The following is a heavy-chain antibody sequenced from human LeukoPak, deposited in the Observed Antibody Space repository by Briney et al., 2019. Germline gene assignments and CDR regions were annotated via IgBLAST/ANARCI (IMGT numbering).Heavy chain of an antibody. D-gene: IGHD1-26*01. CDR1: GFTFSSYA. V-gene: IGHV3-23*01. J-gene: IGHJ6*03. CDR2: ISGSGGST. CDR3: AGGQWELHYYYYMDV. Sequence: PGGSLRLSCAASGFTFSSYAMSWVRQAPGKGLEWVSAISGSGGSTYYADSVKGRFTISRDNSKNTLYLQMNSLRAEDTAVYYCAGGQWELHYYYYMDVWGKGTTVTVSS.